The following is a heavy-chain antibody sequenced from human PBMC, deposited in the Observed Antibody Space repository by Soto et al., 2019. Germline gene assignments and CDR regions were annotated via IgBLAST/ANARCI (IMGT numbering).Heavy chain of an antibody. Sequence: QVQLVQSGAEVKKPGSSVKVSCKASGGTFSSYAISWVRQAPGQGLEWMGGIIPIFGTADYAQKFQGRVTITADESTSRGNMEVSSLRSEETAVYYCASHYDSSGYYYRGLDYWGQGTLVTVSS. CDR2: IIPIFGTA. CDR1: GGTFSSYA. V-gene: IGHV1-69*12. CDR3: ASHYDSSGYYYRGLDY. D-gene: IGHD3-22*01. J-gene: IGHJ4*02.